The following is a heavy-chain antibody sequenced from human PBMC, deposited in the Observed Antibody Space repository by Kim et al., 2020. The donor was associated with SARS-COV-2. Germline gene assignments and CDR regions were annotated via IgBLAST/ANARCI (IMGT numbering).Heavy chain of an antibody. CDR2: INGDNSYT. Sequence: ASVKVSCKASGYTFTTYAMHWVRQAPGQRLEWMGWINGDNSYTKYSQKFQGRVTITRDTSASTVYLELSSLRSEDTAVYYCARGSIVVVPSAEKSRSDYWGQGTLVTVSS. D-gene: IGHD2-2*01. CDR3: ARGSIVVVPSAEKSRSDY. J-gene: IGHJ4*02. CDR1: GYTFTTYA. V-gene: IGHV1-3*01.